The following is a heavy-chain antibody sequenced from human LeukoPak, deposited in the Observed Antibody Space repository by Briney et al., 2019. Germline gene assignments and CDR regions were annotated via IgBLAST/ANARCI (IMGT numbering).Heavy chain of an antibody. CDR1: GGTFSSYA. J-gene: IGHJ2*01. CDR3: ARDYGLAGLFWYFDL. D-gene: IGHD6-19*01. CDR2: IIPIFGIA. V-gene: IGHV1-69*04. Sequence: GASVKVSCKASGGTFSSYAISWVRQAPGQGLEWMGRIIPIFGIANYAQKFQGRVTITADKSTSTAYMELSSLRSEDTAVYYCARDYGLAGLFWYFDLWGRGTLVTVSS.